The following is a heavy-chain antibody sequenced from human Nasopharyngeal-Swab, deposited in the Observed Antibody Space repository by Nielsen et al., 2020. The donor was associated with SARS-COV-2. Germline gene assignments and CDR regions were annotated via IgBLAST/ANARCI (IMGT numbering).Heavy chain of an antibody. V-gene: IGHV1-69*10. J-gene: IGHJ1*01. Sequence: SVKVSCKASGGTFSSYAISWVRQAPGQGLEWMGGIIPILGIANYAQKFQGRVTITADKSTSTAYMELSSLRSEDTAVYYCARDKGPGIAVAGRYFQHWGQVTLVTVSS. D-gene: IGHD6-19*01. CDR3: ARDKGPGIAVAGRYFQH. CDR1: GGTFSSYA. CDR2: IIPILGIA.